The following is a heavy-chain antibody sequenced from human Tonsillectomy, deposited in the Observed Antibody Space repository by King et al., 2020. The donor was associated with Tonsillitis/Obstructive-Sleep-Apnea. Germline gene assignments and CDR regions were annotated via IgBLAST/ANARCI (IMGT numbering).Heavy chain of an antibody. CDR3: ARVTTGATRYNYYYYMDV. D-gene: IGHD1-7*01. Sequence: VTLKESGPALVKPTQTLTLTCTFSGFSLSTGGMCVSWVRQPPGKALEWLALIDWDDDKYYRTSLKTRLTISKDTSKNQVVLTMTNMDPVDTGTYYCARVTTGATRYNYYYYMDVWGKGTTVTVSS. J-gene: IGHJ6*03. CDR2: IDWDDDK. V-gene: IGHV2-70*20. CDR1: GFSLSTGGMC.